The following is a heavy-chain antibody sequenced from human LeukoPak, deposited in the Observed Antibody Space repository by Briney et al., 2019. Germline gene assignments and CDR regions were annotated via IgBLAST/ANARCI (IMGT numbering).Heavy chain of an antibody. Sequence: GGSLRLSCAASGFTFSDYYMSWIRQAPGKGLEWVSYISSSGSTIYYADSTKGRFTISRDEFKATVFLQMKSLRPEDTAVYYCAREGHTSGYCGDFDVWGQGTTVVVSS. CDR3: AREGHTSGYCGDFDV. CDR1: GFTFSDYY. CDR2: ISSSGSTI. V-gene: IGHV3-11*04. J-gene: IGHJ3*01. D-gene: IGHD5-18*01.